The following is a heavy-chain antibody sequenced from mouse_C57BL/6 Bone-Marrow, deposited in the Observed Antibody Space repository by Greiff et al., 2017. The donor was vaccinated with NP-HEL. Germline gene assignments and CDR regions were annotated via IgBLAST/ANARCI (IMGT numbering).Heavy chain of an antibody. J-gene: IGHJ2*01. D-gene: IGHD2-10*01. Sequence: QVQLKQSGAELARPGASVKMSCKASGYTFTSYTMHWVKQRPGQGLEWIGYINPSSGYTKYNQKFKDKATLTADKSSSTAYMQLSSLTSEDSAVYYCATPAYPPYFDYWGQGTTLTVSS. CDR1: GYTFTSYT. V-gene: IGHV1-4*01. CDR2: INPSSGYT. CDR3: ATPAYPPYFDY.